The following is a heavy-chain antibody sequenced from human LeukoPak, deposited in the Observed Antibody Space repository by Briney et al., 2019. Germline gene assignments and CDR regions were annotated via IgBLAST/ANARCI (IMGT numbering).Heavy chain of an antibody. D-gene: IGHD6-19*01. Sequence: PSQTLSLTCTVSGGSISSVTDYWAWIRQPPGKGLEWIATGDYSGGTYYNPSLESRVAISADMSKNQISLQLTSVTGADTAVYYCAGERGEEYSSGWYKTNFFYNWGQGVQVTVSS. V-gene: IGHV4-39*07. J-gene: IGHJ4*02. CDR3: AGERGEEYSSGWYKTNFFYN. CDR2: GDYSGGT. CDR1: GGSISSVTDY.